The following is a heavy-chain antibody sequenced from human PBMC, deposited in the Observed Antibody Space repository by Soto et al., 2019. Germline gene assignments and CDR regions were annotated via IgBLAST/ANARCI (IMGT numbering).Heavy chain of an antibody. CDR3: ATLLLRFVVGLACFPT. V-gene: IGHV4-61*01. Sequence: PSETLSLTCTVSGGSFSSSNDYWVWIRQPPGKGLEWIGYIYYSGSTNYNPSLKSRVTISVDTSKNQFSLKLSSVTAADTAVYYCATLLLRFVVGLACFPTWGQGTLVTVSS. D-gene: IGHD2-15*01. J-gene: IGHJ5*02. CDR2: IYYSGST. CDR1: GGSFSSSNDY.